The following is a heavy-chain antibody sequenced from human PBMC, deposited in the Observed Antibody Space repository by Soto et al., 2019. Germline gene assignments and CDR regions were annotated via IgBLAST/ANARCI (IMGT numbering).Heavy chain of an antibody. J-gene: IGHJ4*02. D-gene: IGHD6-19*01. V-gene: IGHV1-69*13. Sequence: SVKVSCKASGGTFNNYALSWVRQAPGQGLEWMGGINPIFNSANYPHKFQDRVTITADHATGTAHMELHRLRPGKPAVYYCAREVTVARYAFDFWGQGTLVTVSA. CDR2: INPIFNSA. CDR3: AREVTVARYAFDF. CDR1: GGTFNNYA.